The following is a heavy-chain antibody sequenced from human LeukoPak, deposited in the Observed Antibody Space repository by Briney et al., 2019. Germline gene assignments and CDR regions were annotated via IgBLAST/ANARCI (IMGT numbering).Heavy chain of an antibody. CDR2: ISYDGSNK. D-gene: IGHD6-19*01. CDR1: GFTFSSYG. V-gene: IGHV3-30*18. CDR3: AKEPGAVAGTLNNWFDP. Sequence: GGSLRLSCAASGFTFSSYGMHWVRQTPGKGLEWVAAISYDGSNKYYADSVKGRFTISRDNSKNTLYLQMNSLRAEDTAVYYCAKEPGAVAGTLNNWFDPWGQGTLVTVSS. J-gene: IGHJ5*02.